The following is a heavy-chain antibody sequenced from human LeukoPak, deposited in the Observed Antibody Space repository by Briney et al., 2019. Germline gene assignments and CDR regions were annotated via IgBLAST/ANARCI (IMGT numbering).Heavy chain of an antibody. V-gene: IGHV3-7*01. D-gene: IGHD3-16*01. CDR1: GFTFSSHW. CDR3: ASQSYARFDP. J-gene: IGHJ5*02. CDR2: IKADGSEA. Sequence: GGSLRLSCAASGFTFSSHWMSWVRQAPGKGLEWVGNIKADGSEAYHVDSVKGRFTISRDNARNSLFLQMSSLRVEDTAVYYCASQSYARFDPWGQGTLVTVSS.